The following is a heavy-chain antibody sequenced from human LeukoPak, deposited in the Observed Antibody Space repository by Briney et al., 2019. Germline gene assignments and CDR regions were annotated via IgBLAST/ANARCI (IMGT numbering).Heavy chain of an antibody. Sequence: SETLSLTCAVYGGSFSGYYWSWIRQPPGKGLEWIGEINHSGSTNYNPSLKSRVTISVDTSKNQFSLKLSSVTAADTAVYYCARAVRLHYYDSSGYDYWGQGTLVTVSS. CDR3: ARAVRLHYYDSSGYDY. V-gene: IGHV4-34*01. J-gene: IGHJ4*02. CDR1: GGSFSGYY. CDR2: INHSGST. D-gene: IGHD3-22*01.